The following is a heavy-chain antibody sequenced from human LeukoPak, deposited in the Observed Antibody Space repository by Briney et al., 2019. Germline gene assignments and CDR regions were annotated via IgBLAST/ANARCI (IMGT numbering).Heavy chain of an antibody. J-gene: IGHJ5*02. CDR3: ARDVNMGWSGSYSERYNWFDP. Sequence: SGGSLRLSCAASGLTFDDYGMSWVRQAPGKGLEWVSGINWNGGSTGYADSVKGRFTISRDNAKNSLYLQMNSLRAEDTALYYCARDVNMGWSGSYSERYNWFDPWGQGTLVTVSS. V-gene: IGHV3-20*04. D-gene: IGHD1-26*01. CDR2: INWNGGST. CDR1: GLTFDDYG.